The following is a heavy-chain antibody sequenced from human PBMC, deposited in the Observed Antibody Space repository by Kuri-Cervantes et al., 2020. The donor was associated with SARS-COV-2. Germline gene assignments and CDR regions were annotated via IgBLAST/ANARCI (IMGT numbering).Heavy chain of an antibody. CDR2: INHGGST. V-gene: IGHV4-34*01. Sequence: ESLKISCAASGFTFSSYAMSWVRQPPGKGLEWIGEINHGGSTNYNPSLKSRVTISVDTSKNQFSLKLSSVTAADTAVYYCARAAPDIVVVPAAKYFDYWGQGTLVTVSS. D-gene: IGHD2-2*01. CDR3: ARAAPDIVVVPAAKYFDY. CDR1: GFTFSSYA. J-gene: IGHJ4*02.